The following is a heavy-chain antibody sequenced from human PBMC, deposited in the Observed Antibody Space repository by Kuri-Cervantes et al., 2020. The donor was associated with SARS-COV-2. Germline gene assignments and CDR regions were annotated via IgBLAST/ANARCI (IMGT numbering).Heavy chain of an antibody. CDR3: ARETGDRKMGIDP. CDR1: RGTFNTHI. D-gene: IGHD2-21*01. V-gene: IGHV1-69*13. CDR2: IRPVFGAP. J-gene: IGHJ5*02. Sequence: SVKVSCKASRGTFNTHIINWLRQAPGQGLEWMGGIRPVFGAPYYAQKFQGRVAIAADESTSTVHMELGSLNSEDTAIYYCARETGDRKMGIDPWGQGTLVTVSS.